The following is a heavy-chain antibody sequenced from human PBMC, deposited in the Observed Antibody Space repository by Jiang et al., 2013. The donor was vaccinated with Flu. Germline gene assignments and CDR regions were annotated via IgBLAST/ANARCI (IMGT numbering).Heavy chain of an antibody. CDR2: IRYDGSNK. J-gene: IGHJ1*01. V-gene: IGHV3-30*02. CDR1: GFTFSSYG. Sequence: AASGFTFSSYGMHWVRPGVQARGVEWVAFIRYDGSNKYYADSVKGRFTISRDNSKNTLYLQMNSLRAEDTAVYYCAKDSERLGWEPSYLQHWGQGTLVTVSS. CDR3: AKDSERLGWEPSYLQH. D-gene: IGHD1-26*01.